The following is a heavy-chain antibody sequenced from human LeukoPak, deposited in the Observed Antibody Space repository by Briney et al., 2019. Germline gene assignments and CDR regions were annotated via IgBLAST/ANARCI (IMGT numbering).Heavy chain of an antibody. D-gene: IGHD2-8*01. Sequence: SVKVSCKASGGTFSSYAISWVRQAPGQGLEWMGRIIPIFGTANYAQKFQGRVTITTDESTSTAYMELSSLSSEDTAVYYCASSVLGDWFDPWGQGTLVTVSS. CDR2: IIPIFGTA. V-gene: IGHV1-69*05. CDR1: GGTFSSYA. J-gene: IGHJ5*02. CDR3: ASSVLGDWFDP.